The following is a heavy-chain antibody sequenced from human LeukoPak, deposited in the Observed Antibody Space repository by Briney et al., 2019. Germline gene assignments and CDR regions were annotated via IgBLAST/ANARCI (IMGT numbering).Heavy chain of an antibody. V-gene: IGHV3-30*02. D-gene: IGHD6-13*01. CDR1: GFTFTSFG. Sequence: GGSLRLSCAASGFTFTSFGMHWVRQAPGKGLEWVAFIRNDGDVIYYAESVKGRFTISRDNSKNTVYLQLNSLRAEDTAVYYCAKAIAGAAAGDFDYWGQGTLVTVSS. J-gene: IGHJ4*02. CDR3: AKAIAGAAAGDFDY. CDR2: IRNDGDVI.